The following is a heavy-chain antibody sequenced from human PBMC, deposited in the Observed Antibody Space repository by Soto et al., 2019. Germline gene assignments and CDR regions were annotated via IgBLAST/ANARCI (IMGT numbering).Heavy chain of an antibody. V-gene: IGHV4-59*08. J-gene: IGHJ4*02. CDR3: ARGVLLYCGGDCYHEYYFDY. CDR1: GGSISSYY. Sequence: SETLSLTCTVSGGSISSYYWSWIRQPPGKGLEWIGYIYYSGSTNYNPSLKSRVTISVDTSKNQFSLKLSSVTAADTAVYYCARGVLLYCGGDCYHEYYFDYWGQGTLVTVSS. CDR2: IYYSGST. D-gene: IGHD2-21*02.